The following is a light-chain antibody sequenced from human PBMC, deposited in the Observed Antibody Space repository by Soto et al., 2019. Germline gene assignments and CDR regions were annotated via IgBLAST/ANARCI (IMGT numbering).Light chain of an antibody. V-gene: IGKV3-11*01. J-gene: IGKJ3*01. CDR1: QSVSSY. Sequence: EIVLTQSPATLSLSPGERATLSCRASQSVSSYLAWYQQKPGQAPRLLIYDASNRATGIPARFSGSGSGTDFTLTIISLEPEDFAVYYCQQRSNWPPTFGPGTNVDIK. CDR2: DAS. CDR3: QQRSNWPPT.